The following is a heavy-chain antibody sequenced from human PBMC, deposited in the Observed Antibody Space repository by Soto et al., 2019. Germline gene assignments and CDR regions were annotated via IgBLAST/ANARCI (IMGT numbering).Heavy chain of an antibody. CDR3: AHSGGYGSGHSPFDY. CDR2: IYWDDDK. CDR1: GFSLSTSGVG. Sequence: QITLKESGPTLVKPTQTLTLTCTFSGFSLSTSGVGVGWIRQPPGKALEWLALIYWDDDKRYSPSLKIRLTITNDTSKNQVVLTMTNMDPVDTATYYCAHSGGYGSGHSPFDYWGQGTLVTVSS. J-gene: IGHJ4*02. V-gene: IGHV2-5*02. D-gene: IGHD3-10*01.